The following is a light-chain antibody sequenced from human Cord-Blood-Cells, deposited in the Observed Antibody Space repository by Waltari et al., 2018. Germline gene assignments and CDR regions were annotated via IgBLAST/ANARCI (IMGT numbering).Light chain of an antibody. CDR2: EVS. J-gene: IGLJ1*01. CDR1: SSDVGGYNY. V-gene: IGLV2-8*01. CDR3: SSYAGSNNYV. Sequence: QSALTQPPSASGSPGKSVPISCTGTSSDVGGYNYVSWYQQPPGKAPKLIIYEVSTRPSGVPDRFSGFKSGNTASLTVSGLQAEDEADYYCSSYAGSNNYVFGTGTKVTVL.